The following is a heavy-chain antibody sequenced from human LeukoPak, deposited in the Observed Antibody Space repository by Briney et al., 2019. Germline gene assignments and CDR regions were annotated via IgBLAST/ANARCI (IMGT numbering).Heavy chain of an antibody. CDR1: GGTFSSYD. CDR2: MNPNSGNT. CDR3: ARVVYGGNGWGY. Sequence: ASVKVSCKASGGTFSSYDINWVRQATGQGLEWMGWMNPNSGNTGYAQKFQGRVTMTRNTSISTAYMELSSLRSEDTAVYYCARVVYGGNGWGYWGQGTLVTVSS. V-gene: IGHV1-8*02. J-gene: IGHJ4*02. D-gene: IGHD4-23*01.